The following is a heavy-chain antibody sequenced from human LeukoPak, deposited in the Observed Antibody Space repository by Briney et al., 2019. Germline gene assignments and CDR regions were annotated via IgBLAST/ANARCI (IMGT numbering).Heavy chain of an antibody. CDR3: AKAASSSWPSYYYGMDV. J-gene: IGHJ6*02. CDR1: GFIFSSYS. D-gene: IGHD6-13*01. V-gene: IGHV3-23*01. Sequence: GGSLRLSCAASGFIFSSYSMSWVRQAPGKGLEWVSVITGSGGNTYYADSVEGRFTISKDNSKNTVYLQMSSLRVDDTAVYYCAKAASSSWPSYYYGMDVWGQGTTVTVSS. CDR2: ITGSGGNT.